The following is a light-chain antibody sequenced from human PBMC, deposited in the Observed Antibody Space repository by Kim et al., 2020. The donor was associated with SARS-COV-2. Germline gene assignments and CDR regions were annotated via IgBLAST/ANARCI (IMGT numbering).Light chain of an antibody. V-gene: IGLV2-14*04. J-gene: IGLJ3*02. CDR3: TSYTSSTTVV. CDR1: SRDVGGYNY. Sequence: GQSITISCTGTSRDVGGYNYVSWYQQNPGKVPKLMIYDVTKRPSGVSNRFSGSKSGNTASLTISRLQAEDEADYYCTSYTSSTTVVFGGGTQLTVL. CDR2: DVT.